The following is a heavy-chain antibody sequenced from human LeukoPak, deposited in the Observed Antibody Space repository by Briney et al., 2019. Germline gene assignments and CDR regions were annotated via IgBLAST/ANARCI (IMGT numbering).Heavy chain of an antibody. V-gene: IGHV3-23*01. CDR1: GFTFSSYE. D-gene: IGHD4-17*01. J-gene: IGHJ4*02. Sequence: GGSLRLSCAASGFTFSSYERNWVRQAPGKGLEWVSAISGSGGSTYYADSVKGRFTISRDNSKNTLYLQMNSLRAEDTAVYYCAKDGKVTRGDYWGQGTLVTVSS. CDR2: ISGSGGST. CDR3: AKDGKVTRGDY.